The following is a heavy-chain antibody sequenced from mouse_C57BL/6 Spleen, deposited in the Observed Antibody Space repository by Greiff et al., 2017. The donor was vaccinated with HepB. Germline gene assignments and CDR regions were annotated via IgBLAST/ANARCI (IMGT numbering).Heavy chain of an antibody. V-gene: IGHV1-61*01. D-gene: IGHD2-4*01. CDR3: ARGGELRDYDFFGDYFDY. J-gene: IGHJ2*01. Sequence: QVQLQQSGAELVRPGSSVKLSCKASGYTFTSYWMDWVKQRPGQGLEWIGNIYPSDSETHYNQKFKDKATLTVDKSSSTAYMQLSSLTSEDSAVYYCARGGELRDYDFFGDYFDYWGQGTTLTVSS. CDR2: IYPSDSET. CDR1: GYTFTSYW.